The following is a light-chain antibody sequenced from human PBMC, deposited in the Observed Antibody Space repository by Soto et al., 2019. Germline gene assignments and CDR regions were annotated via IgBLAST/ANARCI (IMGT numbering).Light chain of an antibody. CDR3: QQSYSTPRP. CDR1: QSISSY. CDR2: AAS. J-gene: IGKJ4*01. V-gene: IGKV1-39*01. Sequence: DIQMTQSPSSLSASVGDRVTITCRASQSISSYVNWYQQKPGKAPKLLIYAASSLQSGVPSRFSGSVSGTDFTLTISSLQPEDFATYYCQQSYSTPRPFGGGTKVEIK.